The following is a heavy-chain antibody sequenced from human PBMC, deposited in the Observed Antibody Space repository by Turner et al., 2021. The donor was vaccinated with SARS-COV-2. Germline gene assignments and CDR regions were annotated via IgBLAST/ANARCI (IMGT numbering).Heavy chain of an antibody. V-gene: IGHV3-23*01. CDR1: GILFSNYA. J-gene: IGHJ4*02. D-gene: IGHD2-2*01. Sequence: VQVLEPGGTLVQPGGFVRLSCAVSGILFSNYAMTWVRQAPGRGLEWVCSIFSDCESTYYADSVKGRFTISRDDSKNTVSLQMNSRRAEDTALYYCAKTRGPVAFHPDSWGQGTLVTVSS. CDR3: AKTRGPVAFHPDS. CDR2: IFSDCEST.